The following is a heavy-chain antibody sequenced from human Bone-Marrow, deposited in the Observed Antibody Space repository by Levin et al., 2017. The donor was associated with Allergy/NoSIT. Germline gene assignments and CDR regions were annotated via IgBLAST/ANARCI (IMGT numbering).Heavy chain of an antibody. Sequence: GSLRLSCTVSGGSISSSSYYWGWIRQPPGKGLEWIGSIYYSGSTYYNPSLKSRVTISVDTSKNQFSLKLSSVTAADTAVYYCAGGYDILPGRNPPGLGYGMDVWGQGTTVTVSS. CDR2: IYYSGST. V-gene: IGHV4-39*07. CDR3: AGGYDILPGRNPPGLGYGMDV. D-gene: IGHD3-9*01. CDR1: GGSISSSSYY. J-gene: IGHJ6*02.